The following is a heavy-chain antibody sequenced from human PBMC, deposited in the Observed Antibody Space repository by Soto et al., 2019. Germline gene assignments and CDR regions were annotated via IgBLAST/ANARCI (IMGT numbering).Heavy chain of an antibody. Sequence: EVQLVESGGGLVRPGGSLRLSCVASGFTFSSYSMNWVRQAPGKGLEWVSSISSSGTYIYYAESLKGRFTISRDNAKNSVYLQMNSLIAEDTAVYYCASSSWMDWFDPWGQGTLVTVSS. CDR2: ISSSGTYI. J-gene: IGHJ5*02. CDR1: GFTFSSYS. V-gene: IGHV3-21*01. CDR3: ASSSWMDWFDP. D-gene: IGHD6-13*01.